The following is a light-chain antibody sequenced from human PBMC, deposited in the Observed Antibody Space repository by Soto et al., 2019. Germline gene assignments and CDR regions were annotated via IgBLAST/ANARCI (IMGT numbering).Light chain of an antibody. J-gene: IGKJ2*01. CDR1: QSVSSSY. CDR2: GAS. CDR3: QQYGSSPYT. Sequence: EIVVTQSPGTLSLSPGERATLSCRASQSVSSSYFAWYQQKPGQAPRLLIYGASSRATGIPDRCSGSGSGTDFTLIISRLEPEDLSVYYSQQYGSSPYTFVQETKLEIK. V-gene: IGKV3-20*01.